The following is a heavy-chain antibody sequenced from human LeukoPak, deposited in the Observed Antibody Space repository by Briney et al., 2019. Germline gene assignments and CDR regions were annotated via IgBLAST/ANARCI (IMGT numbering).Heavy chain of an antibody. J-gene: IGHJ4*02. CDR2: IYYSGST. V-gene: IGHV4-39*01. CDR3: ARKTPVSRLKIRGYSYGFFDY. D-gene: IGHD5-18*01. Sequence: SETLSLTCNVSGGSISSSCHHWGWLQQPPGKGLEWIGSIYYSGSTYYNPSLKSRVTISVDTSKNQFSPKLSSVTDEGTAVYYCARKTPVSRLKIRGYSYGFFDYWGQGTLVTVSS. CDR1: GGSISSSCHH.